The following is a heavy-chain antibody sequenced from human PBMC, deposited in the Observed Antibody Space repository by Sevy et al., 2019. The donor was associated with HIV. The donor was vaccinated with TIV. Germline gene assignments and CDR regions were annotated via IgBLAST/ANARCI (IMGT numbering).Heavy chain of an antibody. J-gene: IGHJ4*02. D-gene: IGHD6-13*01. CDR3: ARDRGSSSWTHFDY. CDR1: GFTVSSYS. Sequence: GGSLRLSCAASGFTVSSYSMNWVRQAPGKGLEWVSYISSSSNTVYYADSVKGRFTISRDNAKNSLYLQMNSLRDEDTAVYYCARDRGSSSWTHFDYWGQGTLVTVSS. CDR2: ISSSSNTV. V-gene: IGHV3-48*02.